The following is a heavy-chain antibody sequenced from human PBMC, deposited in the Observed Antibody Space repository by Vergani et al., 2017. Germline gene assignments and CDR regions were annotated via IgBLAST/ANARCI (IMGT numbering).Heavy chain of an antibody. Sequence: QVQLQESGPGLVKPSETLSLTCTVSGGSVSSASYYWSWIRQPPGKGLEWIGYIYYSGSTNYNPSLKSRVTISVDTSKNKFSLKLSSVTAADTAVYYCAREEDDYGVWPSCYYMDVWGKGTTVTVSS. J-gene: IGHJ6*03. V-gene: IGHV4-61*01. CDR1: GGSVSSASYY. CDR3: AREEDDYGVWPSCYYMDV. CDR2: IYYSGST. D-gene: IGHD4-17*01.